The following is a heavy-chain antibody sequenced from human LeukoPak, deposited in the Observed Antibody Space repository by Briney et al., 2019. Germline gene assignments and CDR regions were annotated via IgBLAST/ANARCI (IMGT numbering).Heavy chain of an antibody. D-gene: IGHD1-26*01. CDR1: GDSISSYY. CDR2: IYYSGST. CDR3: ARQSGRNLLDY. J-gene: IGHJ4*02. Sequence: SETLSLTCTVSGDSISSYYWSWIRQPPGKGLEWIGHIYYSGSTDYNPSLKGRVTISVDTSKNQFSLKLSSVTAADTAVYYCARQSGRNLLDYWGQGTLVTVSS. V-gene: IGHV4-59*08.